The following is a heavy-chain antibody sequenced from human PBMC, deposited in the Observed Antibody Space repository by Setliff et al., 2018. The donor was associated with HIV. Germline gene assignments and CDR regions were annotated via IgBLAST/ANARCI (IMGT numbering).Heavy chain of an antibody. CDR1: GYTFSSYY. CDR3: AAAPSPAAPGN. D-gene: IGHD6-25*01. Sequence: ASVKVSCKASGYTFSSYYMHWVRQAPGQGLEWMGRINPRGGSTSYAQKWQGRVTMTRDTSTSTAYMELSGLRSEDTAVYYCAAAPSPAAPGNWGQGTLVTVS. CDR2: INPRGGST. V-gene: IGHV1-46*04. J-gene: IGHJ4*02.